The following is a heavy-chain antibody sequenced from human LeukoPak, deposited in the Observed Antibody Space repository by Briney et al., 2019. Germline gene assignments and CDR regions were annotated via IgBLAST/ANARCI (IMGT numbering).Heavy chain of an antibody. J-gene: IGHJ3*02. Sequence: SETLSLTCTVSGASISSGSYYWSWIRQPAGKGLEWIGRIYTSGSTNYNPSLKSRVTISVDTSKNQFSLKLSSVTAADTAVYYCARKGRGSNAFDIWGQGTMVTVSS. CDR2: IYTSGST. CDR3: ARKGRGSNAFDI. D-gene: IGHD2-2*01. V-gene: IGHV4-61*02. CDR1: GASISSGSYY.